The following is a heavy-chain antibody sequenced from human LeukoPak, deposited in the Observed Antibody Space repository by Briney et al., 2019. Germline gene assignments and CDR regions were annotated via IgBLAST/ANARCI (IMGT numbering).Heavy chain of an antibody. CDR1: GFTLSSYA. CDR3: AKDLSSSWQIDY. V-gene: IGHV3-23*01. Sequence: GGSLRLSCAASGFTLSSYAMNWLRQAPGKGLEWFSGITGSSDKTFYADSVKGRFTVSRDSSKNTMYLQMNSLRGEDSAVYYCAKDLSSSWQIDYWGQGTLVTVSS. CDR2: ITGSSDKT. D-gene: IGHD6-13*01. J-gene: IGHJ4*02.